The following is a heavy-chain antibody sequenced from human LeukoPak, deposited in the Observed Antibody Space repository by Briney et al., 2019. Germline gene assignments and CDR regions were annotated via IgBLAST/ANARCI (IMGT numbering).Heavy chain of an antibody. J-gene: IGHJ4*02. Sequence: GGSLRLSCAASGFTFSSYAMSWVRQAPGKGLEWVSSISDSGVTIYYADSVKGRFTISRDNSKNTLYLQMSSLRAEDTAVYYCAKAFLSIVVVTAYDYWGQGTLVTVSS. CDR1: GFTFSSYA. CDR3: AKAFLSIVVVTAYDY. V-gene: IGHV3-23*01. D-gene: IGHD2-21*02. CDR2: ISDSGVTI.